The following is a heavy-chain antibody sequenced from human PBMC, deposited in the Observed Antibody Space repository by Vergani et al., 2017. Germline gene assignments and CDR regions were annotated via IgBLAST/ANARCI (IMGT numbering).Heavy chain of an antibody. CDR1: GFTFSSYS. CDR2: ISSSSSYI. CDR3: ARDRSSGWGGSQRMDV. Sequence: EVQLVESGGGLVKPGGSLRLSCAASGFTFSSYSMNWVRQAPGKGLEWVSSISSSSSYIYYADSVKGRFTISRDNAKNSLYLQMNSLRAEDTAVYYCARDRSSGWGGSQRMDVGGQGTTVTVSS. D-gene: IGHD6-19*01. V-gene: IGHV3-21*01. J-gene: IGHJ6*02.